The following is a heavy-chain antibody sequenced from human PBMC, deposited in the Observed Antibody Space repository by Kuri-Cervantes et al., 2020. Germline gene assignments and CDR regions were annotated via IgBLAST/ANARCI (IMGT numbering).Heavy chain of an antibody. Sequence: GGSLRLSCAASGFTFSSEWMHWVRQVPGKGLVWVSRINSDGSSTIYADSVKGRFTISRDNSKNSLYLQMNSLRAEDTAIYFCARVGYDRSGYRTEFNFDFWGQGTLVTVSS. CDR3: ARVGYDRSGYRTEFNFDF. V-gene: IGHV3-74*01. D-gene: IGHD3-22*01. J-gene: IGHJ4*02. CDR2: INSDGSST. CDR1: GFTFSSEW.